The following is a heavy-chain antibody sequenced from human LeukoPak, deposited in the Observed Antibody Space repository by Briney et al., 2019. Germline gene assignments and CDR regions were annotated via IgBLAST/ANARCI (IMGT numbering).Heavy chain of an antibody. D-gene: IGHD4-17*01. CDR2: FDPEDGET. J-gene: IGHJ6*02. V-gene: IGHV1-24*01. CDR3: ATGFAYGDYGYYYYGMDV. Sequence: ASVKVSCKVSGYTLTELSMHWVRQAPGKGLEWMGGFDPEDGETIYAQKFQGRVTMTEDTSTDTAYMELSSLRSEDTAVYYCATGFAYGDYGYYYYGMDVWGQGTTVTVSS. CDR1: GYTLTELS.